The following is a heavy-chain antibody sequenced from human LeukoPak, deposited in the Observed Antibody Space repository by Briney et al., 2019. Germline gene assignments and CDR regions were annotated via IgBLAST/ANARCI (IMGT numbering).Heavy chain of an antibody. V-gene: IGHV3-7*04. CDR3: VGGYGWLPDY. CDR2: IKQDGSEK. Sequence: GGSLRLSCAGYGITLSELWMNWVRQVPGKGLEWVANIKQDGSEKKYVDSVKGRFTISRDNAKNSVYLQMNSLRDDDTAVYYCVGGYGWLPDYWGQGALVTVSS. J-gene: IGHJ4*02. D-gene: IGHD6-19*01. CDR1: GITLSELW.